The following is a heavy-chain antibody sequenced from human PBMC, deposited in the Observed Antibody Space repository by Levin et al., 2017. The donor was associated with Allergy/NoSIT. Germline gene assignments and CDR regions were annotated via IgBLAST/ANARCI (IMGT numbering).Heavy chain of an antibody. CDR3: ARFVVTPVSYFYMDV. D-gene: IGHD2-2*01. J-gene: IGHJ6*03. V-gene: IGHV1-18*01. Sequence: ASVKVSCKASGYTFKNYGISWVRQAPGQGLEWMGWISTHNGNTNYAQSFQGRVTMTTDTSTSTADMELRSLISDETAVYYCARFVVTPVSYFYMDVWGKGTTVTVSS. CDR1: GYTFKNYG. CDR2: ISTHNGNT.